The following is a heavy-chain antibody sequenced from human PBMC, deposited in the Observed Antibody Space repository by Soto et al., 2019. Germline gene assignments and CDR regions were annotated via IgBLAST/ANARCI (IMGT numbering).Heavy chain of an antibody. D-gene: IGHD2-15*01. CDR2: ISWNSGSI. Sequence: EVQLVESGGGLVQPGRSLRLSCAASGFTFDNYAMHWVRQAPGKGLEWVSGISWNSGSIGYAVSVKGRFTISRDNAKNSLYLQMNSLRAEDTALYYCAKVRQEYCSGGSCYPLYFDYWGQGTLVTVSS. J-gene: IGHJ4*02. V-gene: IGHV3-9*01. CDR3: AKVRQEYCSGGSCYPLYFDY. CDR1: GFTFDNYA.